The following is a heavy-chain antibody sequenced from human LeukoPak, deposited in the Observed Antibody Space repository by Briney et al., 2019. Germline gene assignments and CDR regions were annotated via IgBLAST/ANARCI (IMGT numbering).Heavy chain of an antibody. D-gene: IGHD1-26*01. J-gene: IGHJ6*02. CDR2: INHSGST. Sequence: SETLSLTCAVYGGSFSGYYWSWIRQPPGKGLEWIGEINHSGSTNYNPSLKGRVTISVDTSKNQFSLKLSSVTAADTAVYYCARYATYYYYGMDVWGQGTTVTVSS. CDR3: ARYATYYYYGMDV. V-gene: IGHV4-34*01. CDR1: GGSFSGYY.